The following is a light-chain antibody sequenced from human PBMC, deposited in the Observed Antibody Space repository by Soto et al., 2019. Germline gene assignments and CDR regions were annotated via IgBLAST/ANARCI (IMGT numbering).Light chain of an antibody. CDR3: QQFGASLTWT. V-gene: IGKV3-20*01. CDR2: GAS. CDR1: QSVSSY. J-gene: IGKJ1*01. Sequence: EIVLTQSPGTLSLSPGERATLSCRASQSVSSYLAWYQQKPGQAPRLLIYGASSRATGIPDRFSGSGSGTDFTLTISRLEPEDFAVYYCQQFGASLTWTFGQGTKV.